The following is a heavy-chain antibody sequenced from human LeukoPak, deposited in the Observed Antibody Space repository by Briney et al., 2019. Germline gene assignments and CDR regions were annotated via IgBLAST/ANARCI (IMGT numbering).Heavy chain of an antibody. Sequence: SETLSLTCAVYGGSFSGYYWSWIRQPPGKGLEWIREINHSGSTNYNPSLKSRVTISVDTSKNQFSLKLSSVTAADTAVYYCARERKELTSHRFDYWGQGTLVTVSS. J-gene: IGHJ4*02. CDR1: GGSFSGYY. CDR2: INHSGST. V-gene: IGHV4-34*01. D-gene: IGHD3-10*01. CDR3: ARERKELTSHRFDY.